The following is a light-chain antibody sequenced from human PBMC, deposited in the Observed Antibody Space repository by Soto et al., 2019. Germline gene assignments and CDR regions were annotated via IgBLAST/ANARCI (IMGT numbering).Light chain of an antibody. Sequence: QSVLTQPASVSGSPGQSITISCTGTSSDVGGYNSVSWFQQYPSKAPRLVIYDVSDRPSGVSNRISGSKSGNTASLTISGLQAEDEADYYSNSYSSSGTYVFGTGTKVTVL. CDR2: DVS. J-gene: IGLJ1*01. V-gene: IGLV2-14*01. CDR3: NSYSSSGTYV. CDR1: SSDVGGYNS.